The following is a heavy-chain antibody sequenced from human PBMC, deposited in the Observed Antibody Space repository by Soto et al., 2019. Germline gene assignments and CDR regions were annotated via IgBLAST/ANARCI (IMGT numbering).Heavy chain of an antibody. CDR2: ISADGSDK. CDR3: AKGTAVARQHFAN. Sequence: QVQLVESGGGVVQPERSLRLSCATSGFTFSDFGMHWVRQAPGKGLEWVAAISADGSDKFYLGSVQGRFTISRDNTKNALYLQLNSLGTEDTAVYYCAKGTAVARQHFANWGQGTLVTVSS. CDR1: GFTFSDFG. D-gene: IGHD6-19*01. J-gene: IGHJ4*02. V-gene: IGHV3-30*18.